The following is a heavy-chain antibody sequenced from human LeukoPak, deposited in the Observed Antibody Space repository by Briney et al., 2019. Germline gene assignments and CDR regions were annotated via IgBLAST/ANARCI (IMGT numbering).Heavy chain of an antibody. D-gene: IGHD3-10*02. CDR3: AELGITMIGGV. J-gene: IGHJ6*04. Sequence: GGSLRLSCAASGFTFTNNFMSWVRQAPGKGLEWVSYISSSGSTIYYADSVKGRFTISRDNAKNSLYLQMNSLRAEDTAVYYCAELGITMIGGVWGKGTTATISS. V-gene: IGHV3-48*04. CDR2: ISSSGSTI. CDR1: GFTFTNNF.